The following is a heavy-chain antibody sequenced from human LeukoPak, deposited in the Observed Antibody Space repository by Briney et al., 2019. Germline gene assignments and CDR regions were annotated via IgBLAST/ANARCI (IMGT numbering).Heavy chain of an antibody. V-gene: IGHV4-39*07. Sequence: SETLSLTCTVSGGSISSSSYYWGWIRQPPGKGLEWIGSIYYSGSTYYNPSLKSRVTISVDTSKNQFSLKLSSVTAADTAVYYCARVHRQWLPARCFDYWGQGTLVTVSS. J-gene: IGHJ4*02. D-gene: IGHD6-19*01. CDR2: IYYSGST. CDR1: GGSISSSSYY. CDR3: ARVHRQWLPARCFDY.